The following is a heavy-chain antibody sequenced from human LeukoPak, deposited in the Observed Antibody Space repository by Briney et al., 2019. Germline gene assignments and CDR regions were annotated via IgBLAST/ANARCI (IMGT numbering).Heavy chain of an antibody. J-gene: IGHJ4*02. V-gene: IGHV4-30-2*01. D-gene: IGHD2-2*01. Sequence: PSQTLSLTCAVSGGSISSGGYSWSWIRPPPGKGLKWVGCIYHSGRTYYNPSLKSRVTISVDRSKNQFSLKLSSVTAAATAVYYCARRYCSSTSCYADYWGQGTLVTVSS. CDR1: GGSISSGGYS. CDR2: IYHSGRT. CDR3: ARRYCSSTSCYADY.